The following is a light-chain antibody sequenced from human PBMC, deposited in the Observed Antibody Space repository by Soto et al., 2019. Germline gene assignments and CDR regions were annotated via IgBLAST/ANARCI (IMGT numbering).Light chain of an antibody. Sequence: IQMTQSPSSLSASVGDRVTITCRASQSISSWLAWYQQKPGKVPKLLIHDASSLESGVPSRFSGSGSGTEFTLTISSLQPDDFASYYCQEYHSYSFGQGTKVDIK. CDR1: QSISSW. CDR3: QEYHSYS. J-gene: IGKJ2*03. V-gene: IGKV1-5*01. CDR2: DAS.